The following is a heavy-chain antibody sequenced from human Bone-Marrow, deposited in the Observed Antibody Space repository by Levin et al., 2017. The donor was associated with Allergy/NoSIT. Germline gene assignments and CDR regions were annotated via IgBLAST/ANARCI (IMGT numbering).Heavy chain of an antibody. V-gene: IGHV4-4*07. J-gene: IGHJ4*02. CDR2: IYPSGST. D-gene: IGHD2-21*01. CDR1: GVSLNNFY. Sequence: SETLSLTCSVSGVSLNNFYWAWIRQPAGKGLEWIGRIYPSGSTNYSPFLNSRVTMSIDTSKNQFSLHLRAVTAADTAVYYCAREGYCGGHCYFDEWGQGSLVTVSS. CDR3: AREGYCGGHCYFDE.